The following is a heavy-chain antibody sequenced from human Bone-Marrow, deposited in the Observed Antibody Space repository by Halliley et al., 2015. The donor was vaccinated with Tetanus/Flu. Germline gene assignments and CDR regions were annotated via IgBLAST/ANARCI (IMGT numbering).Heavy chain of an antibody. V-gene: IGHV3-48*03. D-gene: IGHD2-21*02. CDR2: ISNSGSTI. CDR1: GFIFRSFD. CDR3: ARDFTGEVTALHYSYGMDV. J-gene: IGHJ6*02. Sequence: LRLSCVASGFIFRSFDMNWVRQAPGKGPEWISYISNSGSTIFYADSVEGRFTVSRDNAKNSVFLQMNSLRVEDTAVYYCARDFTGEVTALHYSYGMDVWGQGTTVTVSS.